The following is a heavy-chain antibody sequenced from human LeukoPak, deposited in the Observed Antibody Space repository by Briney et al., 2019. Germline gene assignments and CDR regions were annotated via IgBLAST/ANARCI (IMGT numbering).Heavy chain of an antibody. J-gene: IGHJ1*01. CDR3: ARAPHRGPYNWLFET. CDR2: ISANNGNT. V-gene: IGHV1-18*01. Sequence: ASVKVSCKTSGYTFTNDGITWVRQAPGQGLEWMGSISANNGNTKYAQKLQGRVTMTTDTSTSTGYMELRSLRSDDTAVYYCARAPHRGPYNWLFETWGQGPLVPVS. CDR1: GYTFTNDG. D-gene: IGHD5-24*01.